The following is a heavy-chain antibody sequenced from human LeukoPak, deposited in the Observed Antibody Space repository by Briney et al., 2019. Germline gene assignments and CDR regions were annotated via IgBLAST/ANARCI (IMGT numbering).Heavy chain of an antibody. V-gene: IGHV4-39*01. CDR1: GGSISSSSYY. D-gene: IGHD3-22*01. J-gene: IGHJ3*02. CDR2: IYYSGST. Sequence: WETLSLTCTVSGGSISSSSYYWGWIRQPPGKGLEWIGSIYYSGSTYYNPSLKSRVTISVDTSKNQFYLKLSSVTAADTAVYYCASLSSGYYDNAFDIWGQGTMVTVSS. CDR3: ASLSSGYYDNAFDI.